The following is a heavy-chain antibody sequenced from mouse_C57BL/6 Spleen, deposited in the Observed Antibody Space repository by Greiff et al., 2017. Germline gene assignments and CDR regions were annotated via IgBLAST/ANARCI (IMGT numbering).Heavy chain of an antibody. CDR1: GYTFPSYW. J-gene: IGHJ4*01. CDR2: IDPSDSYT. CDR3: ARRYGSGAMDY. V-gene: IGHV1-69*01. D-gene: IGHD1-1*01. Sequence: QVQLQQPGAELVMPADSVKLSCKATGYTFPSYWMHWVKQRPGQGLEWIGEIDPSDSYTNYNQKFKGKSTLTVDKSSSTCYRQLSSRTSEDSAVYDWARRYGSGAMDYWGQGTSVTVST.